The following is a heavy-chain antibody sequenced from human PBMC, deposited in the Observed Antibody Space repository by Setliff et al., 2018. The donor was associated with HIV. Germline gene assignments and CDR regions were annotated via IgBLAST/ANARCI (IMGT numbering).Heavy chain of an antibody. J-gene: IGHJ6*03. D-gene: IGHD6-19*01. CDR2: INHSGST. CDR3: ARVQTMAVAGTQYYYMDV. Sequence: SETLSLTCAVYGGSFSGYYWSWIRQPPGKGLEWIGEINHSGSTNYNPSLKSRVTISVDTSKNQFSLKLSSVTAADTAVYYCARVQTMAVAGTQYYYMDVWGKGTTVTVSS. CDR1: GGSFSGYY. V-gene: IGHV4-34*01.